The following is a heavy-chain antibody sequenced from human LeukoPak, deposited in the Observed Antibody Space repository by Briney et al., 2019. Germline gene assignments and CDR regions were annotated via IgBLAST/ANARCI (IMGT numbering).Heavy chain of an antibody. CDR3: AKHPIAARPEDAFDI. J-gene: IGHJ3*02. V-gene: IGHV3-23*01. Sequence: GGSLRLSCAASGFTFSSYGMHWVRQAPGKGLEWVSAISGSGGGTYYADSVKGRFTISRDNSKNTLYLQMNSLRAEDTAVYYCAKHPIAARPEDAFDIWGQGTMVTVSS. D-gene: IGHD6-6*01. CDR2: ISGSGGGT. CDR1: GFTFSSYG.